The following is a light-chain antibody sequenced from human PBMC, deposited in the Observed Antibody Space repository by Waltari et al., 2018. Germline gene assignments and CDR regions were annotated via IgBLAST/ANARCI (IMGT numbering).Light chain of an antibody. CDR1: QSIARN. CDR2: AAS. J-gene: IGKJ2*01. Sequence: EVLMTQSPATLSVSPAERATLSCRASQSIARNLAWYQQKPGQPPRLLIYAASTRATGIPARFSGSGSGTEFTLTISSLQSEDFAVYYCQQYNNWRTFGQGTKLEIK. V-gene: IGKV3-15*01. CDR3: QQYNNWRT.